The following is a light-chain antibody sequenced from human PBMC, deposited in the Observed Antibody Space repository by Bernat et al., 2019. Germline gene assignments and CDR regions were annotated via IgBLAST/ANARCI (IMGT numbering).Light chain of an antibody. CDR3: PACDSSLSAWV. CDR1: SNNVGNQG. V-gene: IGLV10-54*01. J-gene: IGLJ3*02. CDR2: RNN. Sequence: QAGLTQPPTVSKGLRQTATLTCTGNSNNVGNQGAAWLQQHQGHPPKLLSYRNNNRPSGISERLSASRSGNTASLTITGLQPEDEADYYCPACDSSLSAWVFGGGTTLTVL.